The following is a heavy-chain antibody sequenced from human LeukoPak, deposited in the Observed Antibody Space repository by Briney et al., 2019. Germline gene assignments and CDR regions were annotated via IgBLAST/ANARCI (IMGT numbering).Heavy chain of an antibody. Sequence: SETLSLTCTVSAYSINSAYYWGWIRQPPGKGLEWIGSIYYSGSTYYNPSLKSRVTISVDTSKNQFSLKLSSVTAADTAVYYCARVPPYCSGGSCYPSGRNWFDPWGQGTLVTVPS. CDR2: IYYSGST. CDR3: ARVPPYCSGGSCYPSGRNWFDP. V-gene: IGHV4-38-2*02. J-gene: IGHJ5*02. CDR1: AYSINSAYY. D-gene: IGHD2-15*01.